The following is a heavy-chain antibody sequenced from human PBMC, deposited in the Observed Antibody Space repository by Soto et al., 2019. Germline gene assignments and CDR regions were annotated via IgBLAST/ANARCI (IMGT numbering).Heavy chain of an antibody. D-gene: IGHD3-3*01. CDR1: GFTFSSYA. CDR3: AKEPDVVCGAYTLFDP. Sequence: GGSLRLSCAASGFTFSSYAMSWVRQAPGKGLEWVSGISGSGGSRYYADSVKGRFSISRDNSKNTVSLQMNSLGAGDTAIYYCAKEPDVVCGAYTLFDPWGLGTLVTVSS. CDR2: ISGSGGSR. V-gene: IGHV3-23*01. J-gene: IGHJ5*02.